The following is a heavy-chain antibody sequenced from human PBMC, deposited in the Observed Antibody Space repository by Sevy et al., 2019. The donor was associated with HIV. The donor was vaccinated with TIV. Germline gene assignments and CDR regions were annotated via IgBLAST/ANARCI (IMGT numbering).Heavy chain of an antibody. Sequence: GGSLRLSCAASGFTFSSYAMSWVRQAPGKGLEWVSAISGSGGSTYYADSVKGRFTISRDNSKNTLYLQMNSLRAEDTAVYYCAKERWLRYPLRPVGVMSPRLPDIWGQGTMVTFSS. V-gene: IGHV3-23*01. J-gene: IGHJ3*02. D-gene: IGHD5-12*01. CDR2: ISGSGGST. CDR1: GFTFSSYA. CDR3: AKERWLRYPLRPVGVMSPRLPDI.